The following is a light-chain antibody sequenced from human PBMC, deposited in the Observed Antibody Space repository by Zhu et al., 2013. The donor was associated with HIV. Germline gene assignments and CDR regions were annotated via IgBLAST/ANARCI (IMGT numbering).Light chain of an antibody. J-gene: IGLJ2*01. V-gene: IGLV2-8*01. CDR3: SSYTSTWEV. Sequence: QSALTQPPSASGSPGQSVTISCTGTSSDVGGYNYVSWYQQHPGKAPKLMIYEVSKRPSGVPDRFSGSKSGNTASLTVSGLQAEDEADYYCSSYTSTWEVFGGGTKLTVL. CDR2: EVS. CDR1: SSDVGGYNY.